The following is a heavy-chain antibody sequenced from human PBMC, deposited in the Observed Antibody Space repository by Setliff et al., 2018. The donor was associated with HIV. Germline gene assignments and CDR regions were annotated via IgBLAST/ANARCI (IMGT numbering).Heavy chain of an antibody. CDR3: VGVDVELSGDFCYMGL. V-gene: IGHV3-21*04. D-gene: IGHD1-7*01. J-gene: IGHJ6*03. CDR1: GFTFSRYA. CDR2: ISHKNKYI. Sequence: KPGGSLRLSCAASGFTFSRYAMHWVRQAPGKGLEWVSSISHKNKYINYSDSLKGRFTISRDNAKNSLFLEMHSLRVEDTAVYYCVGVDVELSGDFCYMGLWGKGTMVTVSS.